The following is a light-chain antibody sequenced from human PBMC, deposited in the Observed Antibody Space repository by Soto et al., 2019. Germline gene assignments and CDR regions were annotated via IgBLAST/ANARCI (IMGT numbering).Light chain of an antibody. CDR1: QSVSSN. Sequence: EIVMPQSPATLSVSPGERATLSCRASQSVSSNLAWYQQKHGQAPRLLIYGASTRATAFPARFSGSGSGTEFTLTISSLQSEDFAVYYWQQYNNWPRAFGQGTKVEIK. CDR3: QQYNNWPRA. CDR2: GAS. J-gene: IGKJ1*01. V-gene: IGKV3-15*01.